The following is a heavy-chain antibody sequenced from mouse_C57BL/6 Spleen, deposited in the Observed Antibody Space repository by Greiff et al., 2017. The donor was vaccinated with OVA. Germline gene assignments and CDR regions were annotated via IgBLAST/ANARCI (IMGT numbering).Heavy chain of an antibody. V-gene: IGHV5-4*01. D-gene: IGHD2-4*01. CDR2: ISDGGSYT. Sequence: EVQLVESGGGLVKPGGSLKLSCAASGFTFSSYAMSWVRQTPEKRLEWVATISDGGSYTYYPDTVKGRFTISRDNAKNNLYLQLSHLKSEDTAMYYCARDDYDGAWFAYWGQGTLVTVSA. CDR1: GFTFSSYA. J-gene: IGHJ3*01. CDR3: ARDDYDGAWFAY.